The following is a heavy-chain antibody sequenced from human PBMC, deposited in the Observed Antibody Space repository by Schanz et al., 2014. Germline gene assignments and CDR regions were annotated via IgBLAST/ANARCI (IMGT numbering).Heavy chain of an antibody. CDR2: INSVGSNT. J-gene: IGHJ3*02. Sequence: EVQLLESGGGLVQPGGSLRLSCAASGFTFSSHWMHWVRQDPGKGLVWVARINSVGSNTDYADSVTGRFTISRDNAKNTLYLQMNTLRAEDTAVYYCARKMKLGVYGGKGHESLDIWGQGTMVTVSS. CDR1: GFTFSSHW. V-gene: IGHV3-74*02. CDR3: ARKMKLGVYGGKGHESLDI. D-gene: IGHD4-17*01.